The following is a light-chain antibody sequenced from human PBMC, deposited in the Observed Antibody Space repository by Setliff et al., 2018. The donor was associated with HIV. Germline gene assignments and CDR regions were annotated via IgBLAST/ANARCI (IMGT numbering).Light chain of an antibody. V-gene: IGLV1-36*01. Sequence: QSVLTQPPSVSGAPRQRVTISCSGSSSNFRNNAVNWYQKRPGEPPKLLIHFDDVPPSGVSDRFSGSKSGTSASLAISDLQSEDEADYYCAAWDDSLNGPLFGGGTKVTVL. CDR3: AAWDDSLNGPL. CDR2: FDD. J-gene: IGLJ3*02. CDR1: SSNFRNNA.